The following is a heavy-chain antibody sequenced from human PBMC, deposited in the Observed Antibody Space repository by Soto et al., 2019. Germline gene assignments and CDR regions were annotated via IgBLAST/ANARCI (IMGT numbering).Heavy chain of an antibody. CDR1: GYTFIRYG. Sequence: QVQLVQSAGEMKKPGASVQVSCKASGYTFIRYGITWVRQAPGQGFEWMGWISPYDDSTIYAEKLQGRVTMTENTPTXKXKRXVRSLTADDRAVYYCARGRYYANNWEKLRQDALTVGAKGPSV. D-gene: IGHD3-16*01. CDR3: ARGRYYANNWEKLRQDALTV. J-gene: IGHJ6*03. CDR2: ISPYDDST. V-gene: IGHV1-18*01.